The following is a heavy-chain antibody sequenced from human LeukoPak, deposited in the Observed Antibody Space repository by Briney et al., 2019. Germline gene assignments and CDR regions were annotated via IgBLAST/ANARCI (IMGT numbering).Heavy chain of an antibody. D-gene: IGHD6-19*01. CDR2: ISYDGSNK. V-gene: IGHV3-30*18. CDR3: AKGYNSGWYLDY. Sequence: GGSLRLSCVASGFTFSSYSMNWVRQAPGKGLEWVAVISYDGSNKYYADSVKGRFTISRDNSKNTLYLQMNSLRAEDTAVYYCAKGYNSGWYLDYWGQGTLVTVSS. CDR1: GFTFSSYS. J-gene: IGHJ4*02.